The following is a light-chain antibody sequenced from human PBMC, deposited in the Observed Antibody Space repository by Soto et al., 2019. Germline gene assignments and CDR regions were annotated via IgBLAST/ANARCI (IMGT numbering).Light chain of an antibody. CDR3: QQYNT. V-gene: IGKV3-15*01. J-gene: IGKJ2*01. CDR2: GAS. Sequence: EIVMTQSPATLSVSPGERATLSYRASQSVSSNLAWYQQKPGQAPRLLIYGASTRATGIPARFSGSGSGTEFTLTISSLQSEDFAVYYCQQYNTFGQGTKVDIK. CDR1: QSVSSN.